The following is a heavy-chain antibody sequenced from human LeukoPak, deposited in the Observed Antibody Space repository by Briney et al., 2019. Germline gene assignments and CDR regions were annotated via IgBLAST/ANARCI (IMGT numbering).Heavy chain of an antibody. V-gene: IGHV1-46*01. CDR1: RYTFTSYY. D-gene: IGHD3-10*01. CDR3: ARDYGSGGYGVFDY. J-gene: IGHJ4*02. CDR2: INPSDRST. Sequence: GASVKVSCKASRYTFTSYYMHWVRQAPGQGLEWMGIINPSDRSTSYAQKCQGRVTMTRDTSTSTAYMEMSSLRSEDTAVYYCARDYGSGGYGVFDYWGQGTLVTVSS.